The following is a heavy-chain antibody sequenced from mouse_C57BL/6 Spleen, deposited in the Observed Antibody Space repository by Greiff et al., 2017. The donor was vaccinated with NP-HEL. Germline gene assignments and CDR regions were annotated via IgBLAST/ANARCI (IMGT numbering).Heavy chain of an antibody. J-gene: IGHJ4*01. V-gene: IGHV1-4*01. CDR2: INPSSGYT. CDR3: ARGAPTTVVATDNAMDY. Sequence: QVQLQQSGAELARPGASVKMSCKASGYTFTSYTMHWVKQRPGQGLEWIGYINPSSGYTKYNQKFKDKATLTADKSSSTAYMQLSSLTSEDSAVYNCARGAPTTVVATDNAMDYWGQGTSVTVSS. CDR1: GYTFTSYT. D-gene: IGHD1-1*01.